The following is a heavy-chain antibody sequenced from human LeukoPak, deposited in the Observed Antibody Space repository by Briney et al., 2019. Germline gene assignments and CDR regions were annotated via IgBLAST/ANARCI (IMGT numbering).Heavy chain of an antibody. J-gene: IGHJ4*02. Sequence: GGSLRLSCAASGFIFSSYWLHWVRQAPGKGLEWVSRVNSDGSSTNYADSVKGRFTISRDNARNTLYLQMNSLRAEDTALYYCTRADTVVVVPDFWGQGTLVTVSS. CDR1: GFIFSSYW. D-gene: IGHD2-15*01. CDR2: VNSDGSST. V-gene: IGHV3-74*01. CDR3: TRADTVVVVPDF.